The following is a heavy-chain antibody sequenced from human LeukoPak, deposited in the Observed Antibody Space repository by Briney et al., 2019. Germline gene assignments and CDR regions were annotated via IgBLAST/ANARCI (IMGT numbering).Heavy chain of an antibody. V-gene: IGHV3-23*01. D-gene: IGHD3-22*01. CDR3: AKALFSYYYDSSGYYFDC. J-gene: IGHJ4*02. CDR1: GFTFSSYA. CDR2: ISGSGGST. Sequence: GGSLRLSCAASGFTFSSYAMSWVRQAPGKGLEWVSAISGSGGSTYYADSVKGRFTISRDNSKNTLYLQMNSLRAEDTAVYYCAKALFSYYYDSSGYYFDCWGQGTLVTVSS.